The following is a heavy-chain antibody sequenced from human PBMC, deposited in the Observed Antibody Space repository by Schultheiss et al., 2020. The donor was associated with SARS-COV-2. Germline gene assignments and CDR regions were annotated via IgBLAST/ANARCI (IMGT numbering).Heavy chain of an antibody. J-gene: IGHJ5*02. D-gene: IGHD3-10*01. CDR3: ARDNYASGNWGCFDP. CDR2: INSDGSST. CDR1: GFTFSSYW. Sequence: GGSLRLSCAASGFTFSSYWMHWVRQAPGKGLVWVSRINSDGSSTSYADSVKGRFSISRDNAKNTAFLQMNSLRAEDTAVYYCARDNYASGNWGCFDPWGQGTLVTVSS. V-gene: IGHV3-74*01.